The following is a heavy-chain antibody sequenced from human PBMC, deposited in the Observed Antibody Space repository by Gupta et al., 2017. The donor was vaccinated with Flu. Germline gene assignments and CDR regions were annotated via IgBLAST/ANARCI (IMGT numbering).Heavy chain of an antibody. J-gene: IGHJ4*02. Sequence: FGSDAMSLDRQAPGKGLEWVSTISGSEGNTYYADSVKGRFTISRDNSKGTLYLQMNDLGAEDTALYYCAKGRVLWFGESDYWGQGSLVTVSS. CDR3: AKGRVLWFGESDY. V-gene: IGHV3-23*01. D-gene: IGHD3-10*01. CDR2: ISGSEGNT. CDR1: FGSDA.